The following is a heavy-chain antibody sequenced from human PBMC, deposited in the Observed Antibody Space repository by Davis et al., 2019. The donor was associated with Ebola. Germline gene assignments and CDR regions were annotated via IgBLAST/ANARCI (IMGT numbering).Heavy chain of an antibody. CDR3: ARSGLSFGVVKYHYGMDV. D-gene: IGHD3-3*01. CDR1: GFSFKDYG. V-gene: IGHV3-23*01. J-gene: IGHJ6*04. CDR2: ISGSGGTT. Sequence: PGGSLRFSCAASGFSFKDYGMHWVRQAPGKGLEWVSAISGSGGTTYYAGSVKGRFTVSRDNSKKTMYLQMNSLRAEDTAVHYCARSGLSFGVVKYHYGMDVWGKGTTVTVSS.